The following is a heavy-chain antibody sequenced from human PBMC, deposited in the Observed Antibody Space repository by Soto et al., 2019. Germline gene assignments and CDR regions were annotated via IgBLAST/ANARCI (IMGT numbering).Heavy chain of an antibody. D-gene: IGHD6-6*01. V-gene: IGHV1-69*01. CDR3: ARKYSSSFGYYYYGMDV. CDR1: GGTFSSYA. Sequence: CKASGGTFSSYAISWVRQAPGQGLEWMGGIIPIFGTANYAQKFQGRVTITADESTSTAYMELSSLRSEDTAVYYCARKYSSSFGYYYYGMDVWGQGTTVTVSS. CDR2: IIPIFGTA. J-gene: IGHJ6*02.